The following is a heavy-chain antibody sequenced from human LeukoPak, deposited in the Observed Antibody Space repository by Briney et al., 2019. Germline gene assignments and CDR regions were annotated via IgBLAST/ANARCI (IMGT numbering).Heavy chain of an antibody. CDR3: AKDLGWFGELLDHGYYGMDV. J-gene: IGHJ6*02. CDR1: GFTFSSYG. CDR2: ISYDGSNK. Sequence: GGSLRLSCAAPGFTFSSYGMHWVRQAPGKGLDWVAVISYDGSNKYYADSVKGRFTISRDNSKNTLYPQMNSLRAEDTAVYYCAKDLGWFGELLDHGYYGMDVWGQGTTVTVSS. V-gene: IGHV3-30*18. D-gene: IGHD3-10*01.